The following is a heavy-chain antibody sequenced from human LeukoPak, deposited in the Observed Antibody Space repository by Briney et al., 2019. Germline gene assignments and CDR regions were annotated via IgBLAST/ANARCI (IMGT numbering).Heavy chain of an antibody. V-gene: IGHV4-31*03. CDR1: GGSISSGGYY. CDR3: ARVGYGDYGR. J-gene: IGHJ4*02. Sequence: SETLSLTCTVSGGSISSGGYYWSWIRQHPGKGLEWIGYIYYSGSTHYNPFLKSRVTISVDTSKNQFSLKLSSVTAADTAVYYCARVGYGDYGRWGQGTLVTVSS. CDR2: IYYSGST. D-gene: IGHD4-17*01.